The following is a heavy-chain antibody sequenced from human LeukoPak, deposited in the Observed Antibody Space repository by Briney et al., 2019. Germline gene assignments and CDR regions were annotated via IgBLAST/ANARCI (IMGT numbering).Heavy chain of an antibody. J-gene: IGHJ6*02. CDR1: GFTFSIYD. V-gene: IGHV3-30-3*01. D-gene: IGHD4-17*01. CDR2: ISFDGSHK. Sequence: GGSLRLSCAASGFTFSIYDMHWVLQAPGKGLEWVAVISFDGSHKYYADSVKGRFTISRDNSKNTLYLQMNSLRAEDTAVYYCARDPPMRTVAEYYYYYYGMDVWGQGTTVTVSS. CDR3: ARDPPMRTVAEYYYYYYGMDV.